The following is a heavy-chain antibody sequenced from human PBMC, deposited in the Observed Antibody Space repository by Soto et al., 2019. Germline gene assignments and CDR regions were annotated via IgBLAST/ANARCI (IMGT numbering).Heavy chain of an antibody. D-gene: IGHD3-3*01. J-gene: IGHJ5*02. Sequence: QVQLVQSGAEVKKPGSSVKVSCKASGGTFSSYAISWVRQAPGQGLEWMGGIIPIFGTANYAQKFQGRVTITADESTSTAYMELSSLRSEDTAVYYCAGGLPIFGVVTSNNWFDPWGQGTLVTVSS. CDR3: AGGLPIFGVVTSNNWFDP. CDR2: IIPIFGTA. CDR1: GGTFSSYA. V-gene: IGHV1-69*01.